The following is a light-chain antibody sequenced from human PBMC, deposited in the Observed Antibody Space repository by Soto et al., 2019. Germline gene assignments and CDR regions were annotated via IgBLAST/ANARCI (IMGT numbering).Light chain of an antibody. J-gene: IGLJ3*02. CDR2: DVS. CDR3: CSYAGSYTSWV. Sequence: ALTQPRSVSGSPGQSVTISCTGTSSDVGGYNYVSWYQQHPGKAPKLMIYDVSKRPSGVPDRFSGSKSGNTASLTISGLQAEDEADYYCCSYAGSYTSWVFGGGTQLTVL. CDR1: SSDVGGYNY. V-gene: IGLV2-11*01.